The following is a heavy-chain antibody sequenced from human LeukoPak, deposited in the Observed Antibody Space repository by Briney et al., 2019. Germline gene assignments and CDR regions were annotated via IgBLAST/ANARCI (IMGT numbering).Heavy chain of an antibody. CDR2: INHSGST. CDR3: AREANWFDP. CDR1: GGSISSYY. V-gene: IGHV4-34*01. J-gene: IGHJ5*02. Sequence: SETLSLTCTVSGGSISSYYWSWIRQPPGKGLEWIGEINHSGSTNYNPSLKSRVTISVDTSKNQFSLKLSSVTAADTAVYYCAREANWFDPWGQGTLVTVSS.